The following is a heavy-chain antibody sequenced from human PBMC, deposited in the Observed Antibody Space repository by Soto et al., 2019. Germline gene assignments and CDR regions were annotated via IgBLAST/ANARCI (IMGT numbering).Heavy chain of an antibody. D-gene: IGHD3-3*01. CDR2: IYYSGST. V-gene: IGHV4-59*01. Sequence: SETLSLTCTVSGGSISSYYWSWIRQPPGKGLEWIGYIYYSGSTNYNPSLKSRVTISVDTSKNQFSLKLSSVTAADTAVYYCARGGDFWSGPHVFDYWGQGTLVTVSS. J-gene: IGHJ4*02. CDR1: GGSISSYY. CDR3: ARGGDFWSGPHVFDY.